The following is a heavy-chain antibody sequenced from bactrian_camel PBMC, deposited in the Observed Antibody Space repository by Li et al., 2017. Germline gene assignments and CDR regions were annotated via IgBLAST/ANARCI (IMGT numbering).Heavy chain of an antibody. CDR1: GDTGSNNC. Sequence: QVQLVESGGGSVEPGGSLRLSCEASGDTGSNNCLGWYRQAPGKEREGVAAIYTGTSRTTYADSVKGRFTISQDNAKNTVYLQINSLKPEDTAVYHCAADEVCYSGSWRAIHWGQGTQVTVS. CDR3: AADEVCYSGSWRAIH. D-gene: IGHD3*01. V-gene: IGHV3S53*01. CDR2: IYTGTSRT. J-gene: IGHJ4*01.